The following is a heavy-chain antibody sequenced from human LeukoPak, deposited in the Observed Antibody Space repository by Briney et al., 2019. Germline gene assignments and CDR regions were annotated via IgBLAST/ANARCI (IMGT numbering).Heavy chain of an antibody. V-gene: IGHV3-30*18. CDR2: ISYDGSNK. CDR1: GFTFSSYG. CDR3: AKDLRWRWLQFQAGPSFDY. Sequence: QPGGSLRLSCAASGFTFSSYGMHWVREAPGKGVEGVAVISYDGSNKYYADSVKGRFTISRDNSKNTLYLQMNSLRAEDTAVYYCAKDLRWRWLQFQAGPSFDYWGQETLVTVSS. D-gene: IGHD5-24*01. J-gene: IGHJ4*02.